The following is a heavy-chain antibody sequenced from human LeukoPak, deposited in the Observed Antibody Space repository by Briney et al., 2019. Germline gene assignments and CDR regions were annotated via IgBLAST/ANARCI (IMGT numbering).Heavy chain of an antibody. Sequence: PSETLSLTCIVSGDSISSPSYYWGWIRQPPGKGLEWIGTISYSGSTYSNPSLKSRVTMSVDTSKNQFSLKLNSVTAADTAVYYCKFYDILTGYYYPQTRDYWGQGTLVTVSS. D-gene: IGHD3-9*01. CDR3: KFYDILTGYYYPQTRDY. CDR2: ISYSGST. CDR1: GDSISSPSYY. V-gene: IGHV4-39*07. J-gene: IGHJ4*02.